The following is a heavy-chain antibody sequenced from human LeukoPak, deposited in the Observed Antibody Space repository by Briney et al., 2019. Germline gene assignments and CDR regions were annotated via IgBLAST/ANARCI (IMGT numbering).Heavy chain of an antibody. D-gene: IGHD1-14*01. CDR3: AKREPTRDYYYYYMDV. CDR1: GFTISRYD. Sequence: GGSLRLTCSASGFTISRYDLSWVRQAPGKGLEWVSAISGSGGSTYYADSVKGRFTISRDNSKNTLYLQMNSLRAEDTAVYYCAKREPTRDYYYYYMDVWGKGTTVTVSS. V-gene: IGHV3-23*01. CDR2: ISGSGGST. J-gene: IGHJ6*03.